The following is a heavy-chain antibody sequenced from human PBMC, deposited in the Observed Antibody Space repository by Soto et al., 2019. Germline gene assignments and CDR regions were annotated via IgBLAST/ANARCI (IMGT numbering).Heavy chain of an antibody. Sequence: GESLKISCKGSGYSFTSYWIGWVRQMPGKGLEWMGIIYPGDSDTRYSPSFQGQVTISADKSISTAYLQWSSLKASDTAMYYCASGDCSGGSCYHHPFDYWGQGTLVTVAS. J-gene: IGHJ4*02. CDR3: ASGDCSGGSCYHHPFDY. V-gene: IGHV5-51*01. CDR1: GYSFTSYW. D-gene: IGHD2-15*01. CDR2: IYPGDSDT.